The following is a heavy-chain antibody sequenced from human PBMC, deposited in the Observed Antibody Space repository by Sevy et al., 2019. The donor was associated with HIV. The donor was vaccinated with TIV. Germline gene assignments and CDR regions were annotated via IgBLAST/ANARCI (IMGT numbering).Heavy chain of an antibody. J-gene: IGHJ4*02. CDR3: ARDLPPSATTVAHFDY. D-gene: IGHD4-17*01. Sequence: GGSLRLSCAASGFRFSSYEMNWVRQAPGKGLERVASISNSGTNIYYSDSVRGRFTISRDTAKNSLYLQMNSLRAEDTAVYYCARDLPPSATTVAHFDYWCQGTLVTVSS. CDR1: GFRFSSYE. V-gene: IGHV3-48*03. CDR2: ISNSGTNI.